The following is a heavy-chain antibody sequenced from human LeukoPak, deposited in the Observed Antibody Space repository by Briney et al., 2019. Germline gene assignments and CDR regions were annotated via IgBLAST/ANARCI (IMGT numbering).Heavy chain of an antibody. J-gene: IGHJ4*02. CDR3: ARESTRSVDY. V-gene: IGHV3-11*01. CDR2: ISSSGTNI. D-gene: IGHD6-25*01. Sequence: GGSLRLSCAASGFAFSGYYMSWIRHAPGKGLEWVSYISSSGTNIYYADSVKGRFTISRDNAKNSLYLQMNSLRAEDTAMYYCARESTRSVDYWGQGTLVTVSS. CDR1: GFAFSGYY.